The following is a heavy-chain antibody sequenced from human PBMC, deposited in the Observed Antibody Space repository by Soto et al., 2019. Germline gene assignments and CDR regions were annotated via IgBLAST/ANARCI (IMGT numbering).Heavy chain of an antibody. D-gene: IGHD2-15*01. J-gene: IGHJ6*02. Sequence: SVKVSCKASGGTFSSYAISWVRQAPGQGLEWMGGIIPIFGTANYAQKFQGRVTITADESTSTAYMELSSLRSEDTAVYYCARDCSGGSCYSRYYYYGMDVWGQGTTVTVS. V-gene: IGHV1-69*13. CDR2: IIPIFGTA. CDR1: GGTFSSYA. CDR3: ARDCSGGSCYSRYYYYGMDV.